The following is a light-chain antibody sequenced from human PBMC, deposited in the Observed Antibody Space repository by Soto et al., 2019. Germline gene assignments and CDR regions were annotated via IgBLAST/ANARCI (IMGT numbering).Light chain of an antibody. CDR2: GAS. Sequence: EIVLTQSPATLSVSPGERATLSCRASQSVGSNLAWYQQNPGQAPRVLIYGASTRATGIPARFSGSGSGTEFTLTISSLQYEDFAVYHCQPYINWPPTWTFGQGTKVEVK. CDR1: QSVGSN. CDR3: QPYINWPPTWT. J-gene: IGKJ1*01. V-gene: IGKV3-15*01.